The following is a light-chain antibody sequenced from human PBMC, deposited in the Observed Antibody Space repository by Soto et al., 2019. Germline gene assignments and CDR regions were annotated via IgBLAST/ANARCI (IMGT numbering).Light chain of an antibody. Sequence: QSALTQPASVSGSPGQSITISCTGSSSDVGGYNYVSWYQQDAGKAPKLIIYEVSNRPSGVSNRFSGSKSGNTASLNISGLQAEDEANYYCSSYTSSNTLVFGGGTQLTVL. J-gene: IGLJ2*01. V-gene: IGLV2-14*01. CDR3: SSYTSSNTLV. CDR2: EVS. CDR1: SSDVGGYNY.